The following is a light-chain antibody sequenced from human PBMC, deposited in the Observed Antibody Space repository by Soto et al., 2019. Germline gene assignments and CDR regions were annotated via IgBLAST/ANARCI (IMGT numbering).Light chain of an antibody. CDR2: GAS. Sequence: EVMMKHSPATLSVSPGERATLSCRASQSVSSNLAWYQQKPGQAPRLLIYGASTRATGIPARFSGSGSGTEFTLTISSLQSEDFAVYYCQQYNNWPRTFGQGTKVDI. CDR1: QSVSSN. V-gene: IGKV3-15*01. J-gene: IGKJ1*01. CDR3: QQYNNWPRT.